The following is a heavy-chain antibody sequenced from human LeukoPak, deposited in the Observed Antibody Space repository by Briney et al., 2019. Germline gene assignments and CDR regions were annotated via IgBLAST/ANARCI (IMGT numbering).Heavy chain of an antibody. CDR3: GRGYFGDYLFDY. V-gene: IGHV3-23*01. J-gene: IGHJ4*02. CDR1: GFTFSSYA. D-gene: IGHD4-17*01. CDR2: ISGSGGST. Sequence: GGSLRLSCAASGFTFSSYAMSWVRQAPGKGLEWVSAISGSGGSTNYADTVRGRFAISRDNSKNTLYLQLNSLRAEDTAVYYCGRGYFGDYLFDYWGQGTLVTVSS.